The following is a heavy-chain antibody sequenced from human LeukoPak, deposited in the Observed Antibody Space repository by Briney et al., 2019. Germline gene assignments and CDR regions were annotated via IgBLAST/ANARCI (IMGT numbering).Heavy chain of an antibody. D-gene: IGHD5-24*01. J-gene: IGHJ4*02. CDR2: INPSGGST. CDR1: GYTFTSYY. V-gene: IGHV1-46*01. Sequence: ASVKVSCKASGYTFTSYYMHWVRQAPGQGLEWMGIINPSGGSTSYAQKFQGRVTMTRDTSTSTVYMELSSLRSEDTAVYYCARGHSLERWLQSPLNYWGQGTLVTVSS. CDR3: ARGHSLERWLQSPLNY.